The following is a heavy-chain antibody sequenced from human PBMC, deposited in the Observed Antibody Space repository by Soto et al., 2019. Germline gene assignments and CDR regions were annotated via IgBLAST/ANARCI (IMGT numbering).Heavy chain of an antibody. CDR2: ISSSGSTI. V-gene: IGHV3-48*03. Sequence: GGSLRLSCAASGFTFSSYEMNWVRQAPGKGLEWGSYISSSGSTIYYADSVKGRFTISRDNAKNSLYLQMNSLRAEDTAVYYCARDHNDSSGYELWFDYWGQGTLVTVSS. CDR1: GFTFSSYE. CDR3: ARDHNDSSGYELWFDY. J-gene: IGHJ4*02. D-gene: IGHD3-22*01.